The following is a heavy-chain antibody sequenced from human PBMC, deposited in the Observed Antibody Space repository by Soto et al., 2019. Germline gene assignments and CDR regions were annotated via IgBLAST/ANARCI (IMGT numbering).Heavy chain of an antibody. V-gene: IGHV1-69*06. Sequence: QVQLVQSGAEVKKPGSSVKVSCKASGGTFSSYAISWVRQAPGQGLEWMGGIIPIFGTANYAQKFQGRVTITADKSTSTADMELSSQRSEDTAVYYCATRFTVTTRYYYYGMDVWGQGTTVTVSS. D-gene: IGHD4-17*01. J-gene: IGHJ6*02. CDR2: IIPIFGTA. CDR3: ATRFTVTTRYYYYGMDV. CDR1: GGTFSSYA.